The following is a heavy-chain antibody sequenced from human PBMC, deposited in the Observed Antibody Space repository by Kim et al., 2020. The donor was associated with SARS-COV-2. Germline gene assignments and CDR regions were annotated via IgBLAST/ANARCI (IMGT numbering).Heavy chain of an antibody. Sequence: SETLSLTCTVSGGSISSSSYYWGWIRQPPGKGLEWIGSIYYSGSTYYNPSLKSRVTISVDTSKNQFSLKLSSVTAADTAVYYCARGGGYGGNSDWYFDLWGRGTLVTVSS. CDR3: ARGGGYGGNSDWYFDL. CDR1: GGSISSSSYY. D-gene: IGHD4-17*01. CDR2: IYYSGST. V-gene: IGHV4-39*07. J-gene: IGHJ2*01.